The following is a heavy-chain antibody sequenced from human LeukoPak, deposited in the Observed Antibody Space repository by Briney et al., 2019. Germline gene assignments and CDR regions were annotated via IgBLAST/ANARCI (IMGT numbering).Heavy chain of an antibody. J-gene: IGHJ6*03. CDR3: AQGDLYYYYYMDV. CDR1: GFTFDDYA. V-gene: IGHV3-43D*03. Sequence: PGGSLRLSCAASGFTFDDYAMHWVRQAPGKGLEWVSLISWDGGSTYYADSVKGRFTISRDNSKNSLYLQMNSLRAEDTALYYCAQGDLYYYYYMDVWGKGTTVTVSS. CDR2: ISWDGGST.